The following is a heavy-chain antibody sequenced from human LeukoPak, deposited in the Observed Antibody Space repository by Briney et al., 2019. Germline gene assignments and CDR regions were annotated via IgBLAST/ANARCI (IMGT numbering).Heavy chain of an antibody. Sequence: GGSLRLSCAASGFTFTKYWMTWVRQAPGKGLEWVSIIYSGGSTNYADSVRGRFTISRDNSKDTLYLQMNSLRVEDTAIFFCARDLFSYAMNVWGRGTPVTVSS. J-gene: IGHJ6*02. CDR2: IYSGGST. CDR1: GFTFTKYW. V-gene: IGHV3-53*01. CDR3: ARDLFSYAMNV.